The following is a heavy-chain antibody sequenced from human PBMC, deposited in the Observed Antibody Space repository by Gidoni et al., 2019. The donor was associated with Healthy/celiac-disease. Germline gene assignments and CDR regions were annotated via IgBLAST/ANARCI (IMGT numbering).Heavy chain of an antibody. CDR2: CYYSGST. CDR1: GGSISSSRYY. D-gene: IGHD5-18*01. Sequence: QLQLQESGPGLVKPSETLSLTCTVSGGSISSSRYYWGWIRQPPGKGLEWFGSCYYSGSTYSNPSLKGRVTIPVDTSKNQFSLKLSSVTAAATAVYYCARSYVDTAMGGGDYFDYWGQGTLVTVSS. J-gene: IGHJ4*02. V-gene: IGHV4-39*01. CDR3: ARSYVDTAMGGGDYFDY.